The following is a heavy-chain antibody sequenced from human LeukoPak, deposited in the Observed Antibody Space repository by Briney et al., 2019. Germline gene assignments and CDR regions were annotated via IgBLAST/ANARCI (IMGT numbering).Heavy chain of an antibody. V-gene: IGHV3-7*03. CDR2: IKQDGSEK. CDR1: GFTFTSYW. Sequence: GGSLRLSCAASGFTFTSYWMTWVRQAPGKGLEWVANIKQDGSEKFYVGSVRGRFTISRDSGRNSVSLQMNSLRDEDTAVYYCARDVDTNYWGQGTLVTVSS. CDR3: ARDVDTNY. J-gene: IGHJ4*02. D-gene: IGHD5-18*01.